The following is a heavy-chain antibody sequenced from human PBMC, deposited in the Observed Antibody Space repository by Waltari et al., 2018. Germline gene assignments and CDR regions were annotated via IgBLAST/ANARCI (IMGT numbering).Heavy chain of an antibody. J-gene: IGHJ4*02. V-gene: IGHV3-23*01. CDR2: ISGSGGST. Sequence: VQLLESGGGLVQSGGSLRLSCAASGFTFRSYAMNWVRQAPGKGVEWVSVISGSGGSTDYADSVKGRFTISRDNSKNTLYLQMNNLRVEDTAVYYCARDGPYGSGTAGDYWGQGTLVTVSS. CDR1: GFTFRSYA. D-gene: IGHD3-10*01. CDR3: ARDGPYGSGTAGDY.